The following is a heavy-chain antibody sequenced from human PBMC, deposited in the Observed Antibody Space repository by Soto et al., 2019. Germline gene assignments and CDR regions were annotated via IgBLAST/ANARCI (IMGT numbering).Heavy chain of an antibody. J-gene: IGHJ3*02. CDR1: GGSISSYY. D-gene: IGHD2-21*01. CDR3: ARDRVVRNEYDAFDI. Sequence: SETLSLTCTVSGGSISSYYWSWIRQPPGKGLEWIGYIYYSGSTNYNPSLKSRVTISVDTSKNQFSLKLSSVTAADTAVYYCARDRVVRNEYDAFDIWGQGTMVTVSS. CDR2: IYYSGST. V-gene: IGHV4-59*01.